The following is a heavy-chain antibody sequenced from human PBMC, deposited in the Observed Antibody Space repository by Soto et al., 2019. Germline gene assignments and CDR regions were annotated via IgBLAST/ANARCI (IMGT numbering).Heavy chain of an antibody. Sequence: QVQLQESGPGLVKPSETLSLTCTVSGGSISSYYWSWIRQPPGKGLEWIGDIYYSGSTNYNPALKSRVTISVDTSKTQLSLKLSSVTAADTAVYYCARARSDIVVVPAANSWFDPWGQGTLVTVSS. CDR1: GGSISSYY. V-gene: IGHV4-59*01. D-gene: IGHD2-2*01. J-gene: IGHJ5*02. CDR2: IYYSGST. CDR3: ARARSDIVVVPAANSWFDP.